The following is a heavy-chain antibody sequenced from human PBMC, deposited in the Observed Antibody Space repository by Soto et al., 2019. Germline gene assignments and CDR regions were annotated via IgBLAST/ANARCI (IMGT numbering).Heavy chain of an antibody. CDR2: IIPIFGTA. D-gene: IGHD6-13*01. CDR1: GGTFISYA. J-gene: IGHJ4*02. CDR3: ARTRIAAAGSYYFDY. Sequence: SVTVSCKASGGTFISYAISWVRQAPGQGLEWMGGIIPIFGTANYAQKFQGRVTITADESTSTAYMELSSLRSEDTAVYYCARTRIAAAGSYYFDYWGQGTLVTVS. V-gene: IGHV1-69*13.